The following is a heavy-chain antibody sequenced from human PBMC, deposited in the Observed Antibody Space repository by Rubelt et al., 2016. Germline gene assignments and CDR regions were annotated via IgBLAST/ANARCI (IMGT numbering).Heavy chain of an antibody. Sequence: QVQLVQSGAEVKKPGASVKVSCKASGYTFTSYGISWVRQAPGQGLEWMGWISAYNGNTNYAQKLQGRVTMTTETSTRTAYMELRGLRSDDTAVYYCARDRTWLVPGLDAFDIWGQGTMVTVSS. CDR2: ISAYNGNT. J-gene: IGHJ3*02. D-gene: IGHD6-19*01. CDR3: ARDRTWLVPGLDAFDI. CDR1: GYTFTSYG. V-gene: IGHV1-18*01.